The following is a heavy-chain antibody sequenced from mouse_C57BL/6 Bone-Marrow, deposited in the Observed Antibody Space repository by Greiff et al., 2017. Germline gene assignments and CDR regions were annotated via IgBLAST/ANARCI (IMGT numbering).Heavy chain of an antibody. CDR3: ARLTYYFDY. D-gene: IGHD4-1*01. V-gene: IGHV1-55*01. CDR2: IYPGSGST. J-gene: IGHJ2*01. CDR1: GYTFTSYW. Sequence: VQLQQPGAELVKPGASVKMSCKASGYTFTSYWITWVKQRPGQGLEWIGDIYPGSGSTNYNEKFKSKATLTVDKSSSTAYMQLSSLTSEDSAVYYCARLTYYFDYWGQGTTLTVSS.